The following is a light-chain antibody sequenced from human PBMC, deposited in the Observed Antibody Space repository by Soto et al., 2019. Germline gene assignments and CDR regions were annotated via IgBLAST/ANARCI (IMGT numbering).Light chain of an antibody. V-gene: IGKV3-20*01. CDR2: DAS. CDR1: QSVSSY. J-gene: IGKJ2*01. Sequence: EIVLTQSPATLSLSPGERATLSCRASQSVSSYLAWYQQKPGQAPRLLIYDASNRATGIPARFSGSGSGTDFTLTISRLEPEDFAVYYCQQYGGSPPYTFGQGTKVDIK. CDR3: QQYGGSPPYT.